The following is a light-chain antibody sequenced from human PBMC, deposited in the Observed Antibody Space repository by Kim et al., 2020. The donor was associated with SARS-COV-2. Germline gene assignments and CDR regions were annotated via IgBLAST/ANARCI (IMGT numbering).Light chain of an antibody. Sequence: DIQMTQSPSTLSASVGDRVTITCRASQSISSWLAWYQQKAGKAPKLLIYKASSLESGVPSRFSGSGSGTEFTLTISSLQPDDFATYYCQQYYDYLYTFGQGTKLEI. V-gene: IGKV1-5*03. J-gene: IGKJ2*01. CDR1: QSISSW. CDR3: QQYYDYLYT. CDR2: KAS.